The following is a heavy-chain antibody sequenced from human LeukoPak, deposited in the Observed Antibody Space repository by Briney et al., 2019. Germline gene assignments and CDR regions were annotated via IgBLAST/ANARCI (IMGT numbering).Heavy chain of an antibody. CDR2: TYYRSKCYN. CDR3: ASLITASETGFDS. J-gene: IGHJ5*01. CDR1: GDSVSNNRAA. D-gene: IGHD3-22*01. Sequence: SQTLSLTCAISGDSVSNNRAAWNWIRQSPSRGLELLGRTYYRSKCYNDYAVSVKSRIPLSPDTSKNQFSLQLKSVTPDDSAVYYCASLITASETGFDSWGQGTLVTVSS. V-gene: IGHV6-1*01.